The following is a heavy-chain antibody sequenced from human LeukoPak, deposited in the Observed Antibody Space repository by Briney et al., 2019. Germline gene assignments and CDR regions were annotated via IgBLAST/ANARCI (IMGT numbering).Heavy chain of an antibody. D-gene: IGHD1-1*01. V-gene: IGHV3-21*01. CDR2: ISSGSSYI. CDR3: AKDLGAGSDY. Sequence: GGSLRLSCAASGFTFSSFSMNWVRQAPGKGLEWVSSISSGSSYIYYADSVKGRFTISRDNAKNSLYLQMNSLRAEDTAVYYCAKDLGAGSDYWGQGTLVTVSS. J-gene: IGHJ4*02. CDR1: GFTFSSFS.